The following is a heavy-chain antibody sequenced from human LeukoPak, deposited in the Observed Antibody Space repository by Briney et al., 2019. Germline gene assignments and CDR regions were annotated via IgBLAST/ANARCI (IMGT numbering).Heavy chain of an antibody. CDR3: AKWGDDDVLTGYYTPDY. CDR1: GFTFSNYA. D-gene: IGHD3-9*01. J-gene: IGHJ4*02. V-gene: IGHV3-23*01. CDR2: ILGSVGST. Sequence: GASLRLSCAASGFTFSNYAMSWVRQAPGQGLEWVSAILGSVGSTYYADSVKGRFTVSRDNSRSTLYLQLKSLRAEDTALYYCAKWGDDDVLTGYYTPDYWGQGTRVTVYS.